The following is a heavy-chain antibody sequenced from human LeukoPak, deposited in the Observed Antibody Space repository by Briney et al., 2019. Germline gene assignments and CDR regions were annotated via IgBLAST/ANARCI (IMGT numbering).Heavy chain of an antibody. D-gene: IGHD4-11*01. J-gene: IGHJ4*02. CDR2: IFPDGQT. V-gene: IGHV3-53*01. CDR3: ARANPVYSDFDY. Sequence: GGSLRLSCALSGLTVNDNYMSWVRQAPGKGLEWVSLIFPDGQTYYADFVQGRFSISRDMSRNTLFLDMSSLRAEDTAVFFCARANPVYSDFDYWGQGTLVTVSS. CDR1: GLTVNDNY.